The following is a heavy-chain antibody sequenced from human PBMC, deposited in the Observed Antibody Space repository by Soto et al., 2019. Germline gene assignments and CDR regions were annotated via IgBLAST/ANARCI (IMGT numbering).Heavy chain of an antibody. V-gene: IGHV4-34*01. CDR1: GGSFSGYD. D-gene: IGHD2-2*01. CDR3: ARGRIVVVPAAIQRFDY. J-gene: IGHJ4*02. CDR2: INHSGST. Sequence: SETLSLTSAVYGGSFSGYDWSWIRQPPGKGQEWIGEINHSGSTNYNPSLKSRVTISVDTSKNQFSLKLSSVTAADTAVYYCARGRIVVVPAAIQRFDYWGQGTLVTVSS.